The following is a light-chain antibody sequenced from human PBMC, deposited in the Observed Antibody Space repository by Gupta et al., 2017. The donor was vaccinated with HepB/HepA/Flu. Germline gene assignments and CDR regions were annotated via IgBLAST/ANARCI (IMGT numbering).Light chain of an antibody. Sequence: YELTQPPSVSVSPGQTASIPCPGDKLGDKYACWYQPKSGQAPVLVIYQDSKRPSWIPERFSGSNSGNTATLTISGTQAMDEADYYCQAWDSSTEGVFGTGTKVTVL. CDR2: QDS. CDR3: QAWDSSTEGV. J-gene: IGLJ1*01. V-gene: IGLV3-1*01. CDR1: KLGDKY.